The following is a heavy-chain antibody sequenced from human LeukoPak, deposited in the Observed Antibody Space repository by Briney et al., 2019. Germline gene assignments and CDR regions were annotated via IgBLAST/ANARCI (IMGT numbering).Heavy chain of an antibody. CDR3: ARGDISASGLADY. D-gene: IGHD6-13*01. CDR2: INSDGGTT. J-gene: IGHJ4*02. Sequence: GGSLRLSCAASGFTFSNYWMHWVRQAPGKGLVWVSRINSDGGTTTYADSVKGRFTISRDNAKNTLYLQTNSLRAEDTAVYYCARGDISASGLADYWGQGTLVTVSS. CDR1: GFTFSNYW. V-gene: IGHV3-74*01.